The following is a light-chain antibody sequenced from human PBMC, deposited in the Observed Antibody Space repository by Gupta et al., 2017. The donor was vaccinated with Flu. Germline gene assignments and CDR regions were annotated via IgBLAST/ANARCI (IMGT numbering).Light chain of an antibody. J-gene: IGLJ3*02. Sequence: QLVLTQSPSASASLGASVTLTCTLSSGHSTYAIAWPQQQPEKGPRYLMKVKSDGTYNTGDGIPHRFSGSSSGAQRYLTISSLQSEDEADYYCQSWGTGPVVFGGGTKLTVL. CDR3: QSWGTGPVV. CDR1: SGHSTYA. V-gene: IGLV4-69*01. CDR2: VKSDGTY.